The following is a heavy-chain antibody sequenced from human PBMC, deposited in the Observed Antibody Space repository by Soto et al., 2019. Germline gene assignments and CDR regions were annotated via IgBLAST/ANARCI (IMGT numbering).Heavy chain of an antibody. CDR3: ASGEGYCSRTSCRTNYYYYGMDF. CDR1: GGTFSSYA. V-gene: IGHV1-69*01. Sequence: QVQLVQSGAEVKKPGSSVKVSCKASGGTFSSYAISWVRQAPGQGLEWMGGIIPIFGTANYAQKFQGRVTITADESTSTAYMELSSLISEDTAVYYCASGEGYCSRTSCRTNYYYYGMDFWGQGTTVTVSS. J-gene: IGHJ6*02. CDR2: IIPIFGTA. D-gene: IGHD2-2*01.